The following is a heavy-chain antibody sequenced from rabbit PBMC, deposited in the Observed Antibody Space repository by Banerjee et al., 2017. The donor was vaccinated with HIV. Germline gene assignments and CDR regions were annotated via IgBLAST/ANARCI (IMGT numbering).Heavy chain of an antibody. J-gene: IGHJ3*01. Sequence: QSLEESGGDLVKPGASLTLTCTASGFSFSSSYYMCWVRQAPGKGLECIACIYGGDGSTYYASWVNGRFTISKTSSTTVTLQMASLTAADTAAYFCARGDIGYAYANNLWGQGTLVTVS. CDR1: GFSFSSSYY. CDR3: ARGDIGYAYANNL. CDR2: IYGGDGST. D-gene: IGHD6-1*01. V-gene: IGHV1S40*01.